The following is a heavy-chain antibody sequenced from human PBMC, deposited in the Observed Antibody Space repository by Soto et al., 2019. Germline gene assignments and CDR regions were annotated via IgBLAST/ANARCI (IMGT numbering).Heavy chain of an antibody. D-gene: IGHD3-10*01. J-gene: IGHJ2*01. V-gene: IGHV4-31*03. Sequence: QVQLQESGPGLVKPSQTLSLTCTVSGGSISSGGYYWSWIRQHPGKGLEWIGYIYYSGSTYYNPSLKGRVTISVDTSKNQFSLKLSSVTAADTAVYYCARGSPLSWFPDWYFDLWGRGTLVTVSS. CDR1: GGSISSGGYY. CDR3: ARGSPLSWFPDWYFDL. CDR2: IYYSGST.